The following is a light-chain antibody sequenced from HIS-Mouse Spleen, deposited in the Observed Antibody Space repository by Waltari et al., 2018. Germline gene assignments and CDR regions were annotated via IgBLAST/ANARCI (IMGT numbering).Light chain of an antibody. CDR3: CSYAGSSTWV. J-gene: IGLJ3*02. CDR1: SSALGSYNL. V-gene: IGLV2-23*01. Sequence: QSALTQPASVSGSPGQSITISCTGTSSALGSYNLVSWYQQHPGKAPKLMIYEGSKRPSGVSNRFSGSKSGKTASLTISGLQAEDEADYYCCSYAGSSTWVFGGGTKLTVL. CDR2: EGS.